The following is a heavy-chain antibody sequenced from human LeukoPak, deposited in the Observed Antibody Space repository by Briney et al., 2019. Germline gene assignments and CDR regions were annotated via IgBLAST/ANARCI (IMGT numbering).Heavy chain of an antibody. CDR1: GYTSTGYY. V-gene: IGHV1-2*02. Sequence: ASVKVSCKASGYTSTGYYMHWVRQAPGQGLEGMGWINPNSGGTNYAQRFQGRVTMTRDTSISTVYMELSSLRSDDTAVYYCARGVVVTQQSWFDPWGQGTLVTVSS. D-gene: IGHD4-23*01. J-gene: IGHJ5*02. CDR2: INPNSGGT. CDR3: ARGVVVTQQSWFDP.